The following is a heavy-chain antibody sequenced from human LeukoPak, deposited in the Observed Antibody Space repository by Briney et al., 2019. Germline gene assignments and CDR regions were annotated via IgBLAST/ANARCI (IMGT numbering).Heavy chain of an antibody. J-gene: IGHJ4*02. CDR3: VRDPPQELVLFDY. CDR1: GFTFSSFW. D-gene: IGHD6-6*01. V-gene: IGHV3-74*01. CDR2: INGDGSDT. Sequence: GGSLRLSCAASGFTFSSFWMHWVRQAPGEGLVWVSRINGDGSDTSYADSVKGRFTISRDNAKNTLYLQMNSLRAEDTAIYYCVRDPPQELVLFDYWGQGTLVTVSS.